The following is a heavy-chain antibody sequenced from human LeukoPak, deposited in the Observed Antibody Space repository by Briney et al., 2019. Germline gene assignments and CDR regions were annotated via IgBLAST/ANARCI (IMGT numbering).Heavy chain of an antibody. CDR3: ASDSPYYGMDV. Sequence: GGSLRLSCAASGFPFSSYWMHWVRHVPGKGLLWVSRINSDGSATIYADSVRGRFTISRDNAKNTLYLQMSGLRVDDTAVYHCASDSPYYGMDVWGQGTTVTVSS. CDR2: INSDGSAT. J-gene: IGHJ6*02. CDR1: GFPFSSYW. V-gene: IGHV3-74*01.